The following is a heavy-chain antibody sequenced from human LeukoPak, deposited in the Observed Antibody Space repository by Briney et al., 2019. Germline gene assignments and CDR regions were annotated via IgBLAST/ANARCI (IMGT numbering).Heavy chain of an antibody. CDR2: IYDSGST. J-gene: IGHJ3*02. D-gene: IGHD2-2*01. CDR3: ARDPAAGYCSSTSCPNPVAFEI. CDR1: GYSISSGYY. V-gene: IGHV4-38-2*02. Sequence: SETLSLTCTVSGYSISSGYYWGWIRQPPGKGLEWIGSIYDSGSTYYNPSLKSRVTISVDTSKNQFSLKLSSVTAADTAVYYCARDPAAGYCSSTSCPNPVAFEIWGQGTMVTVSS.